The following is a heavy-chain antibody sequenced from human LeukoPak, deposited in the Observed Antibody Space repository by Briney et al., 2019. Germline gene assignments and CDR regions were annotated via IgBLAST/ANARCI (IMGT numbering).Heavy chain of an antibody. CDR2: ISSSSSYI. V-gene: IGHV3-21*01. J-gene: IGHJ3*02. CDR3: ARERKGSGNDAFDI. D-gene: IGHD3-10*01. Sequence: GGSLRLSCAASGFTFSSYSMNWVRQAPGKGLEWVSSISSSSSYIYYADSVKGRFTISRDNAKNSLYLQMNSLRAEDTAVYYCARERKGSGNDAFDIWGQGTMVTVSS. CDR1: GFTFSSYS.